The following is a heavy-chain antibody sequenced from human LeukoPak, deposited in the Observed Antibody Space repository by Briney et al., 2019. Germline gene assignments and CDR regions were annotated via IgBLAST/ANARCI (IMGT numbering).Heavy chain of an antibody. CDR2: IYYSGST. D-gene: IGHD6-19*01. V-gene: IGHV4-31*03. CDR3: ARVSRIAVAVWFDP. Sequence: PSQTLSLTCTVSGGSISSGGYYWSWIRQHPGKGLEWIVYIYYSGSTYYNPSLKSRVTISVDTSKNQFSLKLSSVTAADTAVYYCARVSRIAVAVWFDPWGQGTLVTVSS. J-gene: IGHJ5*02. CDR1: GGSISSGGYY.